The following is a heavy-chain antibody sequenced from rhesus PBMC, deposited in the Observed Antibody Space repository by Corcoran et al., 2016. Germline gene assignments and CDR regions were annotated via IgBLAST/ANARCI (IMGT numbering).Heavy chain of an antibody. J-gene: IGHJ4*01. CDR3: ARRLSIGGYFDY. Sequence: QVTLKESGPALVKPTQTLTLTCTFSGFSLSTSGMGVGWIRQPSRKTLEWLAHIYWDDDKGYRTTLKSRLTISKDTSKNQVVLTMTNMDPVDTATYYCARRLSIGGYFDYWGQGVLVTVSS. V-gene: IGHV2-1*01. D-gene: IGHD3-34*01. CDR1: GFSLSTSGMG. CDR2: IYWDDDK.